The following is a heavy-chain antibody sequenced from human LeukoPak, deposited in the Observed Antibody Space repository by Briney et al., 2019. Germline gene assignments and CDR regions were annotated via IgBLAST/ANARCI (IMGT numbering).Heavy chain of an antibody. J-gene: IGHJ4*02. Sequence: GVPLRLPCAPCGLTLCSYHMIWVPHSPGEGREWVSSISGSGGSTYYADSVKGRFTISRDNSKNTLYLQMNSLRAEDTAVYYCAKVLYGSGSYYFSYFDYWGQGTLVTVSS. V-gene: IGHV3-23*01. D-gene: IGHD3-10*01. CDR3: AKVLYGSGSYYFSYFDY. CDR2: ISGSGGST. CDR1: GLTLCSYH.